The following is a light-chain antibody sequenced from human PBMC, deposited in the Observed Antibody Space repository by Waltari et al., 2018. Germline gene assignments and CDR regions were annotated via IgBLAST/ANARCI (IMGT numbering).Light chain of an antibody. J-gene: IGKJ1*01. CDR3: QQLNSYPRT. CDR2: AAS. CDR1: QGISSY. V-gene: IGKV1-9*01. Sequence: DIQLTQSPSFLSASVVARVTITCRASQGISSYLAWYQQKPGKAPKLLIYAASTMQSGVPSRFSGSGSGTEFTLTISSLQPEDFATYYCQQLNSYPRTFGQGTKVEIK.